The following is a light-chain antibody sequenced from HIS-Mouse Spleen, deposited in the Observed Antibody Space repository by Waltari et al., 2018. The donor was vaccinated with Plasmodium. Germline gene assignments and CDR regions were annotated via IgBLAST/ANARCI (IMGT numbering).Light chain of an antibody. CDR1: PSISSR. CDR3: QQYNSYSWT. J-gene: IGKJ1*01. CDR2: KAS. V-gene: IGKV1-5*03. Sequence: DIQMTQSPSTLSASVGDRVTITCRASPSISSRLAWYQQKTGTAPKILIYKASSVESGVPSRFSGSGSGTEFTLTISSLQPDDFATYYRQQYNSYSWTFGQGTQVEIK.